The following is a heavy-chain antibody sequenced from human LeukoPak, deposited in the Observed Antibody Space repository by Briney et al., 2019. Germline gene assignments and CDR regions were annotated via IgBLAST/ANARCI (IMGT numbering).Heavy chain of an antibody. V-gene: IGHV3-48*03. CDR1: GFTFSGYD. D-gene: IGHD3-22*01. CDR2: ISSSGTTI. Sequence: GGSLRLSCAASGFTFSGYDMNWVRQAPGKGLEWVSYISSSGTTIYYADSVKGRFTISRDNAKNSLYLQMNSLRAEDTAVYYCARVGSYYDSSGYYYYYGMDVWGQGTTVTVSS. J-gene: IGHJ6*02. CDR3: ARVGSYYDSSGYYYYYGMDV.